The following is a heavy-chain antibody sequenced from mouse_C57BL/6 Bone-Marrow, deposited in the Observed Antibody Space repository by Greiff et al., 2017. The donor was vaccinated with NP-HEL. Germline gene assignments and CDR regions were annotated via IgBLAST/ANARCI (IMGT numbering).Heavy chain of an antibody. V-gene: IGHV14-4*01. Sequence: VQLQQPGAELVRPGASVKLSCKASGFNIKDDYMHWVKQRPEQGLEWIGWIDPENGDTEYASKFQGKATITADTSSTTAYLQLSSLTSEDTAVYYCATFLAYYDWGQGTLVTVSA. CDR3: ATFLAYYD. CDR1: GFNIKDDY. D-gene: IGHD1-1*01. J-gene: IGHJ3*01. CDR2: IDPENGDT.